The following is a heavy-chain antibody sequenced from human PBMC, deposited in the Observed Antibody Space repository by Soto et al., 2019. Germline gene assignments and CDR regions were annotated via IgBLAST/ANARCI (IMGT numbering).Heavy chain of an antibody. CDR1: GFTFSSYG. CDR2: IWYDGSNK. V-gene: IGHV3-33*01. D-gene: IGHD5-12*01. Sequence: QVQLVESGGGVVQPGRSLRLSCAASGFTFSSYGMHWVRQAPGKGLEWVAVIWYDGSNKYYADSVKGRFTIPRDNSKNTLYLQMNSLRAEDTAVYYCATYSGYDSEPYYYYYGMDVWGQGTTVTVSS. J-gene: IGHJ6*02. CDR3: ATYSGYDSEPYYYYYGMDV.